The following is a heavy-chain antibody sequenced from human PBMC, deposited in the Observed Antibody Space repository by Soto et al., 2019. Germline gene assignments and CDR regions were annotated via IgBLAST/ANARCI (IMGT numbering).Heavy chain of an antibody. CDR1: GYSFTSYW. V-gene: IGHV5-10-1*01. J-gene: IGHJ6*02. CDR2: IDPSDSYT. D-gene: IGHD3-3*01. Sequence: PGESLKISCKGSGYSFTSYWISWVRQMPGKGLEWMGRIDPSDSYTNYSPSFQGHVTISADKSISTAHLQWSSLKASDTAMYYCARHEERITTPQAGMDVWGQGTTVTVSS. CDR3: ARHEERITTPQAGMDV.